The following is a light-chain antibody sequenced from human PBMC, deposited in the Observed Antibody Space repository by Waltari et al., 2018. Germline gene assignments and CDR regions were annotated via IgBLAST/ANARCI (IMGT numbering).Light chain of an antibody. J-gene: IGKJ4*01. CDR3: QQYYSIPLS. CDR1: QSVLSSSKNKNY. V-gene: IGKV4-1*01. CDR2: WAS. Sequence: DIVVTQSPDSLAVSLGERATINCKSSQSVLSSSKNKNYLAWYQQKPGQPPKLIMYWASTRESGVPDRFSGSGSGTEFTLTISSLQAEDVALYYCQQYYSIPLSFGGGTKVEIK.